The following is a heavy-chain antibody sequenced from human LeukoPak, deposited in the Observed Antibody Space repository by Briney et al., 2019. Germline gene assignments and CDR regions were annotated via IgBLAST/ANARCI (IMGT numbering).Heavy chain of an antibody. V-gene: IGHV3-23*01. D-gene: IGHD6-19*01. Sequence: GGSLRLSCAASGFTFSSHAMNWVRQAPGKGLEWVSSIDEGDGTTHYADSVKGRFTISRDDSKNTLYLQLNSLRVEDTAVYYCAKQWLLGSWGQGTLVTVSS. J-gene: IGHJ4*02. CDR1: GFTFSSHA. CDR2: IDEGDGTT. CDR3: AKQWLLGS.